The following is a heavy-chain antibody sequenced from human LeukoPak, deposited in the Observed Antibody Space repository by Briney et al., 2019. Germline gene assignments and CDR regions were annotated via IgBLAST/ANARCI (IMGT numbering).Heavy chain of an antibody. CDR1: GGSISSYY. J-gene: IGHJ4*02. D-gene: IGHD3-22*01. Sequence: SETLSLTCTVSGGSISSYYWSWIRQPPGKGLEWIGYIYYSGSTNYNPSLKSRVTISVDTSKNQFSLKLSSVTAADTAVYYRARCRRAYYDSSGYYYDNWGQGTLVTVSS. V-gene: IGHV4-59*01. CDR3: ARCRRAYYDSSGYYYDN. CDR2: IYYSGST.